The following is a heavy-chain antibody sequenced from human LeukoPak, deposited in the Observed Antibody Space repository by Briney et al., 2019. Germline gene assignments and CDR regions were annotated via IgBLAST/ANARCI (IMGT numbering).Heavy chain of an antibody. D-gene: IGHD3-16*01. CDR2: LGDRGDT. V-gene: IGHV3-23*01. J-gene: IGHJ4*02. CDR1: GFTFSSSA. CDR3: AKQQPGERYYFDY. Sequence: PGGTLRLSCEASGFTFSSSAMGWVRQAPGKGREWVSTLGDRGDTYYADSVKGRFTISRDSSKNTLYLRMNSLRAEDTAVYFCAKQQPGERYYFDYWGQGTLVTVSS.